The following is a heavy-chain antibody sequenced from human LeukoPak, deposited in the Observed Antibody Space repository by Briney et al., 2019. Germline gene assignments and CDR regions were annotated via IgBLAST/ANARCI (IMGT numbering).Heavy chain of an antibody. Sequence: SETLSLTCTVSGGSISSYYWSWIRQPAGKGLEWIGRIYSGGSTNYNPSLKSRVTMSVDSSNNQFSLKLSSVTAADTAVYYCARESTGYSYGYSPNYGMDVWGQGTTVTVSS. J-gene: IGHJ6*02. CDR3: ARESTGYSYGYSPNYGMDV. CDR2: IYSGGST. CDR1: GGSISSYY. V-gene: IGHV4-4*07. D-gene: IGHD5-18*01.